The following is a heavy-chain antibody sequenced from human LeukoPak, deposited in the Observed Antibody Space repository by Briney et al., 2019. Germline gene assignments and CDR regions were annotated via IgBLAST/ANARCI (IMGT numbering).Heavy chain of an antibody. CDR3: ARNPLGVVIDDY. CDR1: GGTFSSYA. CDR2: IIPIFGTA. J-gene: IGHJ4*02. V-gene: IGHV1-69*05. D-gene: IGHD3-3*01. Sequence: SVKVSCKASGGTFSSYAISWVRQAPGQGLEWMGGIIPIFGTANYAQKFQGRVTMTTDTSTSTAYMELRSLRSDDTAVYYCARNPLGVVIDDYWGQGTLVTVSS.